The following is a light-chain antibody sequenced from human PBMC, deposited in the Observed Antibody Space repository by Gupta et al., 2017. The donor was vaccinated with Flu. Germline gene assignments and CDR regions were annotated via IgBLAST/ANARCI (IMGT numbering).Light chain of an antibody. CDR3: MQDLRTRA. J-gene: IGKJ5*01. V-gene: IGKV2-28*01. CDR2: EGS. Sequence: PVTPGVPAGNCGRPSRSARQSNGSNYLDWQQQNPGQSPQLIIGEGSKGACRVVKRCSGSGAGNDFTLKSSMEEDDDGGVYYCMQDLRTRAFGQGTRMEIK. CDR1: RSARQSNGSNY.